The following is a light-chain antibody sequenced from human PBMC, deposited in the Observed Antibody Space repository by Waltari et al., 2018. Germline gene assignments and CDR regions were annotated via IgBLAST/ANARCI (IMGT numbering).Light chain of an antibody. CDR1: QSVLYSSNNKNY. Sequence: DIVMTQSPDSLAVSLGERATINCKSSQSVLYSSNNKNYLAWYQQKPGQPPKLLIYWASTRESGVPDRFSGSGSGTDFTLTISSLQAEDGAVYYCQQYYSTPSRLTFGGGTKVEIK. CDR3: QQYYSTPSRLT. CDR2: WAS. J-gene: IGKJ4*01. V-gene: IGKV4-1*01.